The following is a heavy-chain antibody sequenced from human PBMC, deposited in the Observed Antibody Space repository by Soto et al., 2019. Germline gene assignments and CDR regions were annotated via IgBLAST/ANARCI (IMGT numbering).Heavy chain of an antibody. D-gene: IGHD3-22*01. CDR1: GFTFSSYS. CDR2: ISSSSSTI. CDR3: ASTRALLRLYFDY. V-gene: IGHV3-48*02. Sequence: GGSLRLSCAASGFTFSSYSMNWVRQAPGKGLEWVSYISSSSSTIYYADSVKGRFTISRDTAKNSLYLQMNSLRDEDTAVYYCASTRALLRLYFDYWGQGTLVTVSS. J-gene: IGHJ4*02.